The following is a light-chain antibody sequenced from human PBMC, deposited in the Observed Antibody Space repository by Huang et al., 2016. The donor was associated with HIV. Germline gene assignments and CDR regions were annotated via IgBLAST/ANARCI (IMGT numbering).Light chain of an antibody. Sequence: DIQMTQSPSSLSASVGDRVSITCWARQGIKRYLNWYKQKPGKSPKVLIYAASNLQSGVPSGFSGSGSETDFTLTIISLQPDDSATYYCQQSYTTPWTFGQGTKVEIK. J-gene: IGKJ1*01. V-gene: IGKV1-39*01. CDR3: QQSYTTPWT. CDR2: AAS. CDR1: QGIKRY.